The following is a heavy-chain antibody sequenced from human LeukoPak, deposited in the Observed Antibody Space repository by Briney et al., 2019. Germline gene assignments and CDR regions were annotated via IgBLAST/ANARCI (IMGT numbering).Heavy chain of an antibody. Sequence: GGSLRLSCAASGFSFNNYYMHWVRQPPGKGLVWVSRINSDGSSTTYADSVKGRFTISRDNAKNALYLQMDILRVEDTALYFCVRDYQFIQEVWGQGTTVTVSS. CDR2: INSDGSST. D-gene: IGHD2-2*01. J-gene: IGHJ6*02. CDR1: GFSFNNYY. V-gene: IGHV3-74*03. CDR3: VRDYQFIQEV.